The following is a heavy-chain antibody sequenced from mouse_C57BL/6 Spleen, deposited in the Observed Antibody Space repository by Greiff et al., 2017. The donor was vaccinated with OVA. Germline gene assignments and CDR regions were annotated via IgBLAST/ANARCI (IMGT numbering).Heavy chain of an antibody. Sequence: EVQLQQSGPELVKPGASVKIPCKASGYTFTDYNMDWVKQSHGKSLEWIGDINPNNGGTIYNQKFKGKATLTVDKSSSTAYMELRSLTSEDTAVYYCAREADSSGYVEGAMDYWGQGTSVTVST. CDR3: AREADSSGYVEGAMDY. J-gene: IGHJ4*01. D-gene: IGHD3-2*02. CDR1: GYTFTDYN. V-gene: IGHV1-18*01. CDR2: INPNNGGT.